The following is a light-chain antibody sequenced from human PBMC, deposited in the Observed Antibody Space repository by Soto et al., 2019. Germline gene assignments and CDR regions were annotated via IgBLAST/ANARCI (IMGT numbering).Light chain of an antibody. CDR3: LEDYNYPPT. V-gene: IGKV1-6*01. CDR1: QGIRND. CDR2: TAS. Sequence: AIQMTQSPSSLSASVGDRVTITCRASQGIRNDLNWYQQKPGKAPKLLIYTASNLHSGVPSRFSGSGSGTEFTLTISSLQPEDFATYYCLEDYNYPPTFGQGTKVEIK. J-gene: IGKJ1*01.